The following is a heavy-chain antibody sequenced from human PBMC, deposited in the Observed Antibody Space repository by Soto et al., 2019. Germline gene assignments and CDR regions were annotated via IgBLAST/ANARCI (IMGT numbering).Heavy chain of an antibody. CDR2: ISGGGDTT. V-gene: IGHV3-23*01. Sequence: GSLRLSCAASGFTFSRYGISWIRLSPGKGLEWVSVISGGGDTTYYTPSVKGRFTISRDDFRNTLYLQMNSLRTEDTAIYYCAKLRDFVVLPAGILDYWGPGTLVTVSS. J-gene: IGHJ4*02. CDR1: GFTFSRYG. CDR3: AKLRDFVVLPAGILDY. D-gene: IGHD2-8*01.